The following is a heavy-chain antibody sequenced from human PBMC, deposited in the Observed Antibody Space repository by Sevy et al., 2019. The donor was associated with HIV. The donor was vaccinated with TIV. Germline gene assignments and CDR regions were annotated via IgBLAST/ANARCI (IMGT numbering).Heavy chain of an antibody. J-gene: IGHJ6*02. D-gene: IGHD3-3*01. CDR1: GFTFSKYW. Sequence: GGSLRLSCEVSGFTFSKYWMHWVRQAPGKGLVWVSRMNGDGNSPIYADSVQGRFTISRDNAKNTLFLQMNRLRAEDTGIYDCEREGVDFWSGPVDYYYGMDVWGQGTTVTVSS. V-gene: IGHV3-74*01. CDR2: MNGDGNSP. CDR3: EREGVDFWSGPVDYYYGMDV.